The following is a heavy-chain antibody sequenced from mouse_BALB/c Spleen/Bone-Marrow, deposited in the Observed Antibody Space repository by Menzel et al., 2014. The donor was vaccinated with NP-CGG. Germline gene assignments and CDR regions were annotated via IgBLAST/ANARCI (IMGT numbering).Heavy chain of an antibody. CDR3: ARHEGGGYFDY. Sequence: VVESGASVKLSCKASGYTFTEYIIHWVKQRSGQGLEWIGWFYPGSGSIKYNEKFKDKATLTTDKSSSTVYMELSRLTSEDSAVYFCARHEGGGYFDYWGQGTTLTVSS. CDR1: GYTFTEYI. CDR2: FYPGSGSI. D-gene: IGHD1-1*02. V-gene: IGHV1-62-2*01. J-gene: IGHJ2*01.